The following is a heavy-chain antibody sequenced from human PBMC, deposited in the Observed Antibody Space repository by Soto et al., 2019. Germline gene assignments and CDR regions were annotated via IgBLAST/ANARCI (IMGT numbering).Heavy chain of an antibody. J-gene: IGHJ4*02. D-gene: IGHD1-7*01. CDR2: ISAYNGNT. CDR1: GYTFTSYG. Sequence: GTSVEVTCKASGYTFTSYGISWVRQAPGQGLEWMGWISAYNGNTNYAQKLQGRVTMTTDTSTSTAYLQWSSLKASDTAMYYCARRADWNYANDYWGQGTLVTVSS. V-gene: IGHV1-18*04. CDR3: ARRADWNYANDY.